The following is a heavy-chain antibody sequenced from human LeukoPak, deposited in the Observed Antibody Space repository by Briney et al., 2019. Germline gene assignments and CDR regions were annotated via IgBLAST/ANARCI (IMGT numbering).Heavy chain of an antibody. V-gene: IGHV3-30*02. D-gene: IGHD3-10*01. CDR1: GFTFSSYG. CDR3: AKDSVERFGELFSYYYYYGMDV. Sequence: GGSLRLSCAASGFTFSSYGMHWVRQAPGKGLEWVAFIRYDGSNKYYADSVKGRFTISRDNSKNTLYLQMNSLRAEDTSVYYCAKDSVERFGELFSYYYYYGMDVWGQGTTVTVSS. CDR2: IRYDGSNK. J-gene: IGHJ6*02.